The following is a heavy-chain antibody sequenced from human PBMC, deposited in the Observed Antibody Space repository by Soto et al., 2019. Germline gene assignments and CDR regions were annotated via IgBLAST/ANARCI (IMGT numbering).Heavy chain of an antibody. J-gene: IGHJ4*02. CDR2: INHSGST. Sequence: QVQLQQWGAGLLKPSETLSLTCAVYGGSFSGYYWSWIRQPPGKGLEWIGEINHSGSTNYNPSLKSRVTISVDTSKTQFTLKLSSVTAADTAVYYCARGRGLYYYGSGSYSPFDYWGQGTLVTVSS. CDR3: ARGRGLYYYGSGSYSPFDY. D-gene: IGHD3-10*01. CDR1: GGSFSGYY. V-gene: IGHV4-34*01.